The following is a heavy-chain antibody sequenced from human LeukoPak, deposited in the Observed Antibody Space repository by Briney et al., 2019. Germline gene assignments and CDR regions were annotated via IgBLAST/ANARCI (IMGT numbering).Heavy chain of an antibody. J-gene: IGHJ4*02. CDR1: GGSISSSSYY. V-gene: IGHV4-39*01. Sequence: PSETLSLTCTVSGGSISSSSYYWGWIRKPPGKGLERIGSIYYSGSTYYNPSLKSRVTISVDTSKNQFSLKLSSVTAADTAVYYCARTSRDGYNYGGGFDYWGQGTLVTVSS. CDR3: ARTSRDGYNYGGGFDY. D-gene: IGHD5-24*01. CDR2: IYYSGST.